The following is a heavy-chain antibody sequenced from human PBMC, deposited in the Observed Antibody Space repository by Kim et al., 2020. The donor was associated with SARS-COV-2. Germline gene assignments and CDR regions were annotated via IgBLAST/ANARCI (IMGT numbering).Heavy chain of an antibody. CDR3: ARRQGYYYYYYGIDV. V-gene: IGHV4-34*01. CDR1: GGAFSSYY. CDR2: IDQSGNT. Sequence: SETLSLTCAVSGGAFSSYYWTWIRQPPGKGLEWIGEIDQSGNTNYNPSLKSRVTISVEKSTYQFSLKLNSATAADTAVYYCARRQGYYYYYYGIDVWGQGTTVTVSS. J-gene: IGHJ6*02.